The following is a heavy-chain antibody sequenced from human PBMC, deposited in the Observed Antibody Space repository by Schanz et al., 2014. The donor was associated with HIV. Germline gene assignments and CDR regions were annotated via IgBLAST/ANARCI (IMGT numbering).Heavy chain of an antibody. V-gene: IGHV4-34*01. D-gene: IGHD3-10*01. CDR2: IYYSGST. CDR1: RGSFSGYY. CDR3: ARADYYGSGSYSFPDY. Sequence: QVLLQQWGAGLMKPSETLSLTCAVQRGSFSGYYWNWIRQPPGKGLEWIGYIYYSGSTYYNPSLKSRVTISVDTSKNQFSLKLSSVTAADTAVYYCARADYYGSGSYSFPDYWGQGILVT. J-gene: IGHJ4*02.